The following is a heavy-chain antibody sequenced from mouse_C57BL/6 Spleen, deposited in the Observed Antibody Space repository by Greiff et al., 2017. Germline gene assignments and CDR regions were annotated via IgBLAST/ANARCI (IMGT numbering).Heavy chain of an antibody. CDR1: GYSITSGYY. V-gene: IGHV3-6*01. Sequence: EVQLVESGPGLVKPSQSLSLTCSVTGYSITSGYYWNWIRQFPGNKLEWMGYISYDGSNNYNPSLKNRISITRDTSKNQFFLKLNSVTTEDTATYYCAREAITRYWYFDVWGTGTTVTVSS. CDR2: ISYDGSN. CDR3: AREAITRYWYFDV. J-gene: IGHJ1*03. D-gene: IGHD2-4*01.